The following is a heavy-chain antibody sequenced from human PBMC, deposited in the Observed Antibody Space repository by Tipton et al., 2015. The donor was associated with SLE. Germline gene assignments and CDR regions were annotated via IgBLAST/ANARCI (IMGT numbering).Heavy chain of an antibody. CDR1: GLRFREAY. CDR3: ARDIDEYTYGLGGY. CDR2: IKEDGSEK. J-gene: IGHJ4*02. V-gene: IGHV3-7*01. D-gene: IGHD5-18*01. Sequence: SLRLSCSVSGLRFREAYMSWIRQAPGKGLEWVANIKEDGSEKNYADSVKGRFTISRDNAENSLYLQMNSLRSDDTAVYYCARDIDEYTYGLGGYWGQGALVTVS.